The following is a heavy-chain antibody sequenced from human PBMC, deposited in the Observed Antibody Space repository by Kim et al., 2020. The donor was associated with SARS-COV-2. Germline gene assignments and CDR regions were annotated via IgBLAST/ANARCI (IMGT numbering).Heavy chain of an antibody. J-gene: IGHJ4*02. Sequence: ASVKVSCKASGYTFTSYNVHWVRQASGQGLEWMGRINPNDGAIRDPQNFQGRVTITRDTSTSTVYMELSSLRSEDTAVYYCAREMRGGTFDYWGQGTLVTVSS. V-gene: IGHV1-46*01. CDR3: AREMRGGTFDY. D-gene: IGHD2-15*01. CDR2: INPNDGAI. CDR1: GYTFTSYN.